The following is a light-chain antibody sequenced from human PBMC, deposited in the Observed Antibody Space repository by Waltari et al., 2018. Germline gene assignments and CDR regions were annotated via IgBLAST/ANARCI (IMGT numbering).Light chain of an antibody. J-gene: IGKJ4*01. CDR3: QQYVSSPLT. V-gene: IGKV3-20*01. Sequence: EIVLMPPPRTLSLSPGGRPSLPCWNSQSVSSTYIAWYQQKPGQPPRLLIYGASNRATGIPDRFSGSGSGTDFTLTISKLEPEDSAVYYCQQYVSSPLTFGGGTKVEIK. CDR2: GAS. CDR1: QSVSSTY.